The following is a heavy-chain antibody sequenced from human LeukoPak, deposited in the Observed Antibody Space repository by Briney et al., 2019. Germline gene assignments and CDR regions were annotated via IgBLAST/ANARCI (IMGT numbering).Heavy chain of an antibody. CDR2: ISAYNGNT. J-gene: IGHJ5*02. CDR1: GYTFTSYG. D-gene: IGHD2-21*02. V-gene: IGHV1-18*01. Sequence: ASVKVSCKASGYTFTSYGISWVRQAPGQGLEWMGWISAYNGNTNYAQKLQGRVTMTTDTSTSTAYMELRSLRSDDTAVYYCARTPIVVVTAIWFDPWGQGTLVTVSS. CDR3: ARTPIVVVTAIWFDP.